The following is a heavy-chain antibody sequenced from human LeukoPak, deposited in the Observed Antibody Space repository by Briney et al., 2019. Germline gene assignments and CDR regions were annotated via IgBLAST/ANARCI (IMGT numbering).Heavy chain of an antibody. CDR3: ARDGSPHVSMTVVTSPDY. J-gene: IGHJ4*02. CDR1: GYTFTTYY. D-gene: IGHD3-22*01. CDR2: INPSGGAT. Sequence: ASVKVSCKASGYTFTTYYMHWVRQAPGQGLEWMGIINPSGGATSYAQKFQGRVTMTRDTSTSTVYMELSSLRSEDTAVYYCARDGSPHVSMTVVTSPDYWGQGTLVTVYS. V-gene: IGHV1-46*01.